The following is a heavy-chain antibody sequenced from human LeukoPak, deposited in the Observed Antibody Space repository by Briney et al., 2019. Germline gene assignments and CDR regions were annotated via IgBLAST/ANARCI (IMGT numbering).Heavy chain of an antibody. V-gene: IGHV3-21*01. J-gene: IGHJ4*02. CDR2: ISSSSSSYI. CDR3: ARDLAYGDDGL. CDR1: GFTLSNYS. Sequence: GGSLRLYCAASGFTLSNYSMNWVRQAPGKGLEWVAFISSSSSSYIFYADSLKGRFTISRDNAKNSLYLQMNSLRADDTAVYYCARDLAYGDDGLWGQGTLVTVSS. D-gene: IGHD4-17*01.